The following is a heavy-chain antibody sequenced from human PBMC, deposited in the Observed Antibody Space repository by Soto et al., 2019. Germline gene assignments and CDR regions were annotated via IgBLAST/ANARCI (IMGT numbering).Heavy chain of an antibody. V-gene: IGHV1-69*13. CDR3: ASRAGYSSGWHLDY. D-gene: IGHD6-19*01. J-gene: IGHJ4*02. Sequence: ASVKVSCKASGGTFSSYAISWVRQAPGQGLEWMGGIIPIFGTANYAQKFQGRVTITADESTSTAYMELSSLRSEDTAVYYCASRAGYSSGWHLDYWGQGTLVTVSS. CDR1: GGTFSSYA. CDR2: IIPIFGTA.